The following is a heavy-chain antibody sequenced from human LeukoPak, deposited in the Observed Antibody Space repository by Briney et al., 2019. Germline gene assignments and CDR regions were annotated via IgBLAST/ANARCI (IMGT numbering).Heavy chain of an antibody. J-gene: IGHJ4*02. CDR1: GYTFTGYY. D-gene: IGHD6-13*01. CDR3: ARLSPFRAAGQTFDY. Sequence: ASVKVSCKASGYTFTGYYMHWVRQAPGQGLEWMGWINPNSGGTNYARKFQGRVTMTRDTSISTAYMELSRLRSDDTAVYYCARLSPFRAAGQTFDYWGQGTLVAVSS. CDR2: INPNSGGT. V-gene: IGHV1-2*02.